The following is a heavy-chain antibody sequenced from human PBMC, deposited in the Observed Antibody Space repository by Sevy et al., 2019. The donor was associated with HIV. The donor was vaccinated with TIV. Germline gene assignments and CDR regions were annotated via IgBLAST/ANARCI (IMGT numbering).Heavy chain of an antibody. J-gene: IGHJ3*02. CDR3: ARDNYDSSGYHPGRAFDI. V-gene: IGHV1-46*01. CDR2: INPSGGST. CDR1: GYTFTSYY. Sequence: ASVKVSCKASGYTFTSYYMHWVRQAPGQGLEWMGIINPSGGSTSYAQKFQGRVTMTRDTSTSKVYMELGSLRSEDTAVYYCARDNYDSSGYHPGRAFDIWGQGTMVTVSS. D-gene: IGHD3-22*01.